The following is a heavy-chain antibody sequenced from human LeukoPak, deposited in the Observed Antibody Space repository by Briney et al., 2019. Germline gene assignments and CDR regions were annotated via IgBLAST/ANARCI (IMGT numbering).Heavy chain of an antibody. J-gene: IGHJ4*02. V-gene: IGHV4-59*10. CDR1: GGSFSGYH. D-gene: IGHD3-22*01. Sequence: PSETLSLTCAVYGGSFSGYHWSWIRQPAGKGLEWIGRIYTSGSTNYNPSLKSRVTISVDKSKNQFSLKLSSVTAADTAVYYCARDSSGYYYLDYWGQGTLVTVSS. CDR2: IYTSGST. CDR3: ARDSSGYYYLDY.